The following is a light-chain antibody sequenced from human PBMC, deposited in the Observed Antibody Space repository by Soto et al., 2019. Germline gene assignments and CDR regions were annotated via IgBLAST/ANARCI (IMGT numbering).Light chain of an antibody. V-gene: IGLV2-8*01. Sequence: QSVLTQPPSASGSPGQSVTISCTGTSSDVGANNYVSWYQQHPGKAPKLMIYEVTKRPSGVPDRFSGSKSGNTASLTVSGLQAEGEADYYCSSYAGANRVFGTGTKLTVL. CDR3: SSYAGANRV. J-gene: IGLJ1*01. CDR2: EVT. CDR1: SSDVGANNY.